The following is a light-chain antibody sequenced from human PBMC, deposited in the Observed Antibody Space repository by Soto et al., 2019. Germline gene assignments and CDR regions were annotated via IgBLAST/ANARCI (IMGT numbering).Light chain of an antibody. CDR3: QQYDNLPLT. Sequence: ERVMTQSTATLSVSPGERATLSCRASQSVGSNLAWYQQKPGQAPRLLIFGASSRATGVPARFSGSGSGTEFTLTINSLQSEDFAVYFCQQYDNLPLTFGTGTKVDIK. V-gene: IGKV3-15*01. J-gene: IGKJ3*01. CDR2: GAS. CDR1: QSVGSN.